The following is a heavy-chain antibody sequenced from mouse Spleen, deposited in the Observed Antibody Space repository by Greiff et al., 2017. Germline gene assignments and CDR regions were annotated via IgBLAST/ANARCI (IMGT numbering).Heavy chain of an antibody. CDR3: AAGRDAMDY. V-gene: IGHV1-50*01. J-gene: IGHJ4*01. Sequence: QVQLQQPGAELVKPGASVTLSCKASGYTFTSYWMQWVKQRPGQGLEWIGEIDPSDSYTNYNQKFKGQATLTVDTSSSTAYMQLSSLTSEDSAVYYCAAGRDAMDYWGQGTSVTVSS. CDR2: IDPSDSYT. CDR1: GYTFTSYW.